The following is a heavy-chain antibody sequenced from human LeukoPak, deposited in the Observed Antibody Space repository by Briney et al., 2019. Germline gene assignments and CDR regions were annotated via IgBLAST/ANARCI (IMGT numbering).Heavy chain of an antibody. CDR2: IYYSGST. J-gene: IGHJ6*02. CDR1: GGSISSYY. D-gene: IGHD3-10*01. V-gene: IGHV4-59*01. CDR3: ARAPDYYGSGHMDV. Sequence: PSETLSLTCTVSGGSISSYYWSWIRQPPGKGLEWIGYIYYSGSTNYNPSLKSRVTISVDTSKNQFSLKLSSVTAADTAVYYCARAPDYYGSGHMDVWGQGTTVTVSS.